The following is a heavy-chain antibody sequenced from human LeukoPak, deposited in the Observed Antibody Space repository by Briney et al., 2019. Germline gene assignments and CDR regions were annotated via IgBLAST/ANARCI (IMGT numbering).Heavy chain of an antibody. CDR1: GYTFTSYD. CDR2: MNPNSGNT. CDR3: ARYPTVVEKNYYYYYMDV. Sequence: ASVKVSCKASGYTFTSYDINWVRQATGQGLEWMGWMNPNSGNTGYAQKFQGRVTMTRNTSISTAYMELSSLSSEDTAVYYCARYPTVVEKNYYYYYMDVWGKGTTVTVSS. D-gene: IGHD4-17*01. J-gene: IGHJ6*03. V-gene: IGHV1-8*01.